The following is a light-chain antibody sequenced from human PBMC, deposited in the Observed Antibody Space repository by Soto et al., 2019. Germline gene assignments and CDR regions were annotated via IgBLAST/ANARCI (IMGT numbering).Light chain of an antibody. CDR1: QGINNY. V-gene: IGKV1-27*01. J-gene: IGKJ1*01. CDR3: QKYDRAPRT. CDR2: SAS. Sequence: DIQMTQSPSSLSASVGDSVTITCRASQGINNYLAWYQQKPGKVPVLLIYSASTLKSGVPSRSSGRGAGTDFTLTISSLQPEDFATYYCQKYDRAPRTFGQGTKVDIK.